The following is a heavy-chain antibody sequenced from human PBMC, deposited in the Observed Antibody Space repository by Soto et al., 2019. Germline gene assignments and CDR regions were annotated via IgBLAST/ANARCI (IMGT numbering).Heavy chain of an antibody. V-gene: IGHV3-53*01. CDR3: AREGSSWYPGYFQH. CDR1: GFTVSSNY. D-gene: IGHD6-13*01. Sequence: GVSLRLSCAASGFTVSSNYMSWVRQAPGKGLEWVSVIYSGGSTYYADSVKGRFTISRDNSKNTLYLQMNSLRAEDTAVYYCAREGSSWYPGYFQHWGQGTLVTVSS. CDR2: IYSGGST. J-gene: IGHJ1*01.